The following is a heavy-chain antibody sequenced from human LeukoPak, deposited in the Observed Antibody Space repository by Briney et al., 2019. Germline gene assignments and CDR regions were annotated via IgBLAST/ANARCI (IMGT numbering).Heavy chain of an antibody. CDR2: IIPILGIA. CDR3: AGEGPIHYGMDV. CDR1: GGTFSSYA. D-gene: IGHD3-9*01. J-gene: IGHJ6*02. V-gene: IGHV1-69*04. Sequence: SVKVSCKASGGTFSSYAISWVRQAPGQGLEWMGRIIPILGIANYAQKFQGRVTITADKSTSTAYMELSSLRSEDTAVYYCAGEGPIHYGMDVWGQGTTVTVSS.